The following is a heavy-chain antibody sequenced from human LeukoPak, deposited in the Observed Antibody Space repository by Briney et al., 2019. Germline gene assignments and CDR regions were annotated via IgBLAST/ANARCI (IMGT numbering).Heavy chain of an antibody. Sequence: GGSLILSCAASGFTFRTYSMNWVRQAPGKGLEWVSYISSSSSYTNYADSVKGRFTISRDNAKNSLYLQMNSLRAEDTAVYYRASGIVGARNQPWGQGTLVTVSS. CDR1: GFTFRTYS. D-gene: IGHD1-26*01. CDR3: ASGIVGARNQP. J-gene: IGHJ5*02. V-gene: IGHV3-21*05. CDR2: ISSSSSYT.